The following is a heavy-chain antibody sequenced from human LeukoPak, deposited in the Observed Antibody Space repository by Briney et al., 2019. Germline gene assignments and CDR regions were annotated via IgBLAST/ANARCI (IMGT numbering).Heavy chain of an antibody. Sequence: ASVKLSCKASGYTFTSYGISWVRQAPGQGLEWMGWISAYNGNTNYAQKPQGSVTMTTDTSTSTAYMALRSLRSDDTAVYSCARVLGEGDYYDSSGYYYAPDYWGQGTLVTVSS. V-gene: IGHV1-18*01. D-gene: IGHD3-22*01. CDR1: GYTFTSYG. CDR2: ISAYNGNT. CDR3: ARVLGEGDYYDSSGYYYAPDY. J-gene: IGHJ4*02.